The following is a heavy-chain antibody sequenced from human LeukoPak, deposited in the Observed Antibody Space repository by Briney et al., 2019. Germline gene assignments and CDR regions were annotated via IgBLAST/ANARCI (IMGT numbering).Heavy chain of an antibody. CDR2: IKQDGSEK. Sequence: GGSLRLPCAASGLTFTSYAMNWVRQTPGKGLEWVANIKQDGSEKYYVGSVKGRFTISRDNAKSSLFLQMNSLRAEDTAVYYCARGPTPSYYYGSGSYYSLDFWGQGTLVTVSS. D-gene: IGHD3-10*01. V-gene: IGHV3-7*04. CDR1: GLTFTSYA. CDR3: ARGPTPSYYYGSGSYYSLDF. J-gene: IGHJ4*02.